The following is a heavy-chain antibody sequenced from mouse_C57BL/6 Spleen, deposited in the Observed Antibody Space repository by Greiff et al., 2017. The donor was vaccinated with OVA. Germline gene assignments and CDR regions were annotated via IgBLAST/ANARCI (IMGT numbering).Heavy chain of an antibody. Sequence: DVKLQESGGGLVKPGGSLKLSCAASGFTFSDYGMHWVRQAPEKGLEWVAYISSGSSTIYYADTVKGRFTFSRDTAKNTLFLKMTSLRSEDTAIYYCARAYYYGSSYVAYWGQGTLVTVSA. CDR3: ARAYYYGSSYVAY. J-gene: IGHJ3*01. CDR2: ISSGSSTI. D-gene: IGHD1-1*01. V-gene: IGHV5-17*01. CDR1: GFTFSDYG.